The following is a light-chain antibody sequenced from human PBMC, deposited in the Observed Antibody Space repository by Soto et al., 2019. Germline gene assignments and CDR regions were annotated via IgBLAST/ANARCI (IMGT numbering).Light chain of an antibody. Sequence: QSVLTQPPSASGSPGQSVTISCTGTSSDVGDYKFVSWYQQHPGKAPKLLMYEVNRRPSGVPDRFSGSKSGNTASLTVSGVQAEDEAEYYCSSYAGNNNVVFGGGTKLTVL. CDR2: EVN. CDR1: SSDVGDYKF. V-gene: IGLV2-8*01. CDR3: SSYAGNNNVV. J-gene: IGLJ2*01.